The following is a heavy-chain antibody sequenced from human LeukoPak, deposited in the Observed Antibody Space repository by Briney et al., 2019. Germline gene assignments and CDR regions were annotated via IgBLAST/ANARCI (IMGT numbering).Heavy chain of an antibody. V-gene: IGHV5-51*01. Sequence: GESLKIFCKGSGYSFTSYWIGWVRQMPGKGLEWMGIIYPCDSDTRYSPSFQGQVTISADQSISTAYLQWSSLKASDTAMYYCARPLEGYYDILTGYYFDAFDIWGQGTMVTVSS. D-gene: IGHD3-9*01. CDR2: IYPCDSDT. J-gene: IGHJ3*02. CDR1: GYSFTSYW. CDR3: ARPLEGYYDILTGYYFDAFDI.